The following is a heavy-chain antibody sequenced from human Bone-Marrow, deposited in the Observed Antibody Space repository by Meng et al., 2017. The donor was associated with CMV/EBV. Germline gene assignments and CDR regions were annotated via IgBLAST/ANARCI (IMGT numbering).Heavy chain of an antibody. CDR3: ARDATEQAGNTMVIVAYDAFDV. CDR1: GYFFTTYY. D-gene: IGHD3-10*01. J-gene: IGHJ3*01. V-gene: IGHV1-46*01. CDR2: INPIGDIT. Sequence: ASAMVSCKASGYFFTTYYIHWVRQAPGQGLEWMGIINPIGDITTYAQNFQGRLTMTRDTSTSTVYMELSSLTSEDTAIYYCARDATEQAGNTMVIVAYDAFDVWGQGTVVTVSS.